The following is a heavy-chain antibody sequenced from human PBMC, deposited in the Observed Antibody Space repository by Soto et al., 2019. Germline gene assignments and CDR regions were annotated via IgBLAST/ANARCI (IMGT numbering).Heavy chain of an antibody. CDR1: GGSISTYY. CDR2: IYYSGST. CDR3: ARGGIAVAGRSWFDP. V-gene: IGHV4-59*01. Sequence: QVQLQESGPGLVKPSETLSLTCTVSGGSISTYYWSWIRQPPGKGLEWIGYIYYSGSTNYNPSLKSRVTISVDTSKNQFSLKLSSVTAADTAVYYCARGGIAVAGRSWFDPWGQGTLVTVSS. D-gene: IGHD6-19*01. J-gene: IGHJ5*02.